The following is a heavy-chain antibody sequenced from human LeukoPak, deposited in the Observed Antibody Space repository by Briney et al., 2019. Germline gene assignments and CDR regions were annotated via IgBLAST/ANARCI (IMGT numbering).Heavy chain of an antibody. CDR2: IKQDGSEK. CDR1: GFTFNSYW. CDR3: ARAPRGYCSGGRCFFH. Sequence: GGSLRLSCAAFGFTFNSYWMSWVRQAPGKGLEWVANIKQDGSEKYYVDSVKGRFTISRDNAKNSLYLQMNSLRAEDTAVYYCARAPRGYCSGGRCFFHWGQGTLVTVSS. V-gene: IGHV3-7*01. D-gene: IGHD2-15*01. J-gene: IGHJ4*02.